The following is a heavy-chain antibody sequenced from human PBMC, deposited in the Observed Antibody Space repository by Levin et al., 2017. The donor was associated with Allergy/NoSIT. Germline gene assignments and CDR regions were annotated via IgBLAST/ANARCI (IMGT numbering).Heavy chain of an antibody. D-gene: IGHD4-17*01. CDR2: IKSKIDGGTI. Sequence: GGSLRLSCAASGVSFNNAWTNWVRQTPGKGLEWVGRIKSKIDGGTIEYAAPVKDRFIISRDDSENTLFLEMNNLKAEDTAVYYCTTEHDYGDYTNCFDSWGQGTLVNVSS. J-gene: IGHJ5*01. CDR1: GVSFNNAW. V-gene: IGHV3-15*07. CDR3: TTEHDYGDYTNCFDS.